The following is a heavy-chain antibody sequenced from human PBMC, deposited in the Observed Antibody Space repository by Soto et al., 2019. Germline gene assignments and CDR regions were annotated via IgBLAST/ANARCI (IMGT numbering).Heavy chain of an antibody. CDR2: IYYSGST. J-gene: IGHJ4*02. CDR3: ARSDGRY. Sequence: EVLFLSSAFGDGSTSSGSNFWSWIRQPPGKGLEWIGYIYYSGSTNYNPSLKSRVTISVDTSKNQFSLKLSSVTAADTAVYYCARSDGRYWGQGTLVTVSS. CDR1: DGSTSSGSNF. V-gene: IGHV4-61*01.